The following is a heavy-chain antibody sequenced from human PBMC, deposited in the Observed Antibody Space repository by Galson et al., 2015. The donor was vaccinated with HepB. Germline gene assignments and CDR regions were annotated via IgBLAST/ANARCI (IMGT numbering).Heavy chain of an antibody. CDR2: IKQDGSEK. D-gene: IGHD3-22*01. Sequence: SLRLSCAASGFTLSSHGMHWVRQAPGKGLEWVANIKQDGSEKYYVDSVKGRFTISRDHAKNSLYLQMNSLRAEDTAVYYCARDQLYYSRRIKSGYHYFDYWGQGTLVTVSS. CDR1: GFTLSSHG. V-gene: IGHV3-7*03. J-gene: IGHJ4*02. CDR3: ARDQLYYSRRIKSGYHYFDY.